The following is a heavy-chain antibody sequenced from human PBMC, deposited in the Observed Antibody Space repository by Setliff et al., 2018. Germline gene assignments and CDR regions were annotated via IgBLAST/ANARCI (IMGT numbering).Heavy chain of an antibody. CDR1: GASISNYY. D-gene: IGHD6-19*01. CDR3: VRQPRTYVAAGPPFEY. CDR2: IYSSGST. V-gene: IGHV4-4*08. J-gene: IGHJ4*02. Sequence: SETLSLTCSVSGASISNYYWSWIRQPPGKGLEWIGYIYSSGSTNYNPSLKSRVTISMDTSKNHFSLKLSSVTAADTAVYYCVRQPRTYVAAGPPFEYWGQGTLVTVSS.